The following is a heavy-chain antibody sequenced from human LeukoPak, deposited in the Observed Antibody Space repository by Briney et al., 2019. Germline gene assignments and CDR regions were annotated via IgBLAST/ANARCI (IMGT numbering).Heavy chain of an antibody. Sequence: GGSLRLSCAASGFTFSSYTMHWVRQAPGKGLEWVSTISGGSTYYADFVKGRFTISRDNAKNSLYLQMNSLRAEDTAVYYCARHEPNYYDSSGPLDAFDIWGQGTMVTVSS. V-gene: IGHV3-21*04. CDR2: ISGGST. D-gene: IGHD3-22*01. CDR1: GFTFSSYT. J-gene: IGHJ3*02. CDR3: ARHEPNYYDSSGPLDAFDI.